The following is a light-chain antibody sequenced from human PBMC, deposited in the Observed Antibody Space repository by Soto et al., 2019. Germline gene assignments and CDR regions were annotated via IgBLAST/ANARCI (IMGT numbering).Light chain of an antibody. CDR3: QQYNTYPLT. Sequence: DIQMTQSPSTLSASVGDRVTITSRASQSISTWLAWYQQKPGKAPKLLVYKASSLEGGVPSRFGGSGSGTLFNITISSLHPDDFATYYCQQYNTYPLTFGGGTKVDIK. V-gene: IGKV1-5*03. J-gene: IGKJ4*01. CDR1: QSISTW. CDR2: KAS.